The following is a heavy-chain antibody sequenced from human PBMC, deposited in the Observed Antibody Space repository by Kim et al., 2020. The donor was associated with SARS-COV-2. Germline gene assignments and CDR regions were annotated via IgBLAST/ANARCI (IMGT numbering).Heavy chain of an antibody. CDR1: GFTFSSYD. V-gene: IGHV3-13*01. CDR2: IGTAGDT. Sequence: GGSLRLSCAASGFTFSSYDMHWVRQATGKGLEWVSAIGTAGDTYYPGSVKGRFTISRENAKNSLYLQMNSLRAGDTAVYYCARGRKITMVRGGDWYFDLWGRGTLVTVSS. J-gene: IGHJ2*01. D-gene: IGHD3-10*01. CDR3: ARGRKITMVRGGDWYFDL.